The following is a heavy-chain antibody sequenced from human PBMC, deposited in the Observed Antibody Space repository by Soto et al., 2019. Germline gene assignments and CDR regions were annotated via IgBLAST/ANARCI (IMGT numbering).Heavy chain of an antibody. CDR2: ISAYNGNT. CDR3: ARDSPLLVVVAATKGEDY. J-gene: IGHJ4*02. CDR1: GYTFTSYG. D-gene: IGHD2-15*01. V-gene: IGHV1-18*01. Sequence: QVLLVQSGAEVKKPGASLKVSCKASGYTFTSYGISWVRQAPGQGLEWMGWISAYNGNTNYAQKLQGRVTMTTDTSTSTAYMELRSLRSDDTAVYYCARDSPLLVVVAATKGEDYCSQGTLVTVSS.